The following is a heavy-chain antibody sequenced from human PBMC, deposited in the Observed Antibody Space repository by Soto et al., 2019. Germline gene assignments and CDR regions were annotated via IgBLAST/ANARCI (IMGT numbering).Heavy chain of an antibody. J-gene: IGHJ4*02. CDR2: IHQTGIT. CDR1: GGSISSGGYS. Sequence: QLQLQESGSGLVKPSQTLSLTCAVSGGSISSGGYSWSWIRQPPGKGLEWIGYIHQTGITYYNPSLKSRVTISLDRSNNQFSLNLSSVTAADTAVYFCARDRKQSNYFEYWGQGTLVTVSS. V-gene: IGHV4-30-2*01. CDR3: ARDRKQSNYFEY.